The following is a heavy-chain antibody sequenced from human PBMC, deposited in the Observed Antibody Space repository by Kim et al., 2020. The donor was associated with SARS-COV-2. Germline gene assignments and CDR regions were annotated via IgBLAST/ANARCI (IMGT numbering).Heavy chain of an antibody. Sequence: SETLSLTCTVSGGSISSGGYYWSWIRQHPGKGLEWIGYIYYSGSTYYNPSLKSRVTISVDTSKNQFSLKLSSVTAADTAVYYCARDYSSPTIGSFWFDPWGQGTLVTVSS. V-gene: IGHV4-31*03. CDR3: ARDYSSPTIGSFWFDP. D-gene: IGHD6-13*01. CDR2: IYYSGST. CDR1: GGSISSGGYY. J-gene: IGHJ5*02.